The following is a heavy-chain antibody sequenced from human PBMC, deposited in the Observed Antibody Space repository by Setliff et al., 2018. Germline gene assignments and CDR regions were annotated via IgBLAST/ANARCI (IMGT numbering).Heavy chain of an antibody. D-gene: IGHD1-7*01. CDR3: AKPQMELRWGFES. Sequence: AGGSLRLSCAASGFTLSPYAMNWVRQAPGKGLEWVATIYRGDRDTFYTDSVKGRFTILRDSSKNTLYLQMTSLRAEDTAVYYCAKPQMELRWGFESWGQGTLVTVSS. CDR2: IYRGDRDT. J-gene: IGHJ4*02. V-gene: IGHV3-23*03. CDR1: GFTLSPYA.